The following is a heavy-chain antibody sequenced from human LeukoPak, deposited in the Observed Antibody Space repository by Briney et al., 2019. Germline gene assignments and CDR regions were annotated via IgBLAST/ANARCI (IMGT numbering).Heavy chain of an antibody. J-gene: IGHJ6*02. CDR2: INHSGST. Sequence: SETLSLNCAVYGGSFSGYYWSWLRQPQGKGLEWVGEINHSGSTNYNTSLKSRVTISVDTSKNQFSLKLSSVTAADTAVYYCARGVSSTSCCPHYYYYGMDVWGQGTTVTVSS. V-gene: IGHV4-34*01. D-gene: IGHD2-2*01. CDR3: ARGVSSTSCCPHYYYYGMDV. CDR1: GGSFSGYY.